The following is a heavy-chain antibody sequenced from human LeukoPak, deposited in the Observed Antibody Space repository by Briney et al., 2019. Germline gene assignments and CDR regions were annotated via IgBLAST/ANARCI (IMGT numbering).Heavy chain of an antibody. CDR2: ISGSGGST. D-gene: IGHD4-17*01. V-gene: IGHV3-23*01. CDR1: GFTFSSYA. CDR3: AREVYGDYLWYFDY. J-gene: IGHJ4*02. Sequence: SGGSLRLSCAASGFTFSSYAMSWVRQAPGKGLEWVSAISGSGGSTYYADSVKGRFTISRDNSKNTLYLQMNSLRAEDTAVYYCAREVYGDYLWYFDYWGQGTLVTVSS.